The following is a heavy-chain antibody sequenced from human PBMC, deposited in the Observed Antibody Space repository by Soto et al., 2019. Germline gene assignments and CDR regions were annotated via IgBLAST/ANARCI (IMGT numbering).Heavy chain of an antibody. CDR1: GFTFDDFA. V-gene: IGHV3-9*01. Sequence: EVQLVESGGSLVQPGRSLRLSCAASGFTFDDFAMHWVRQAPGKGLEWVSGISWNSAMIGYADSVKGRFTISRDNAKNSLYLQMNSLRPEDTALYFCAKDNRADRGAFDYWGQGTLVSVFS. J-gene: IGHJ4*02. D-gene: IGHD3-10*01. CDR2: ISWNSAMI. CDR3: AKDNRADRGAFDY.